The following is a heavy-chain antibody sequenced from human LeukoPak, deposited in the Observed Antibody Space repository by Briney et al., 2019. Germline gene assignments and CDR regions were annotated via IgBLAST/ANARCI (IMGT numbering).Heavy chain of an antibody. Sequence: ASVKVSCKASGYTFTSYYMHWVRQAPGQGLEWMGIINPSGGSTSYAQKFQGRVTMTRDTSTSTVYMGLSSLRSEDTAVYYCARERLLWFGELLNRYYYYGMDVWGKGTTVTVSS. V-gene: IGHV1-46*01. D-gene: IGHD3-10*01. CDR2: INPSGGST. J-gene: IGHJ6*04. CDR1: GYTFTSYY. CDR3: ARERLLWFGELLNRYYYYGMDV.